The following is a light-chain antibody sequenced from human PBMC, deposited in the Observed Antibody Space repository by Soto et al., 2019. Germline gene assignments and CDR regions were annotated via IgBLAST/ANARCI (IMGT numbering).Light chain of an antibody. CDR3: SSYTSSSTVV. Sequence: QSALTQPASVSGSPGQSITISCTGTSSDVGGYKYVSWYQQHPGKAPKLIIYEVSNRPSGVSNRFSGSKSGNTASLTVPGLQAEDESDYYCSSYTSSSTVVFGGGTKLTVL. V-gene: IGLV2-14*01. J-gene: IGLJ2*01. CDR2: EVS. CDR1: SSDVGGYKY.